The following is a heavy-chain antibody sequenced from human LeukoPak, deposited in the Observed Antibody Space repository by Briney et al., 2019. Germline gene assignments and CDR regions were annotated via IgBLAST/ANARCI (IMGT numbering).Heavy chain of an antibody. CDR2: VFYSGTT. Sequence: SETLSLTCTVSGGSISSGSYYWGWIRQPPGKGLEWLGTVFYSGTTYYNPSLKSRVTISVDTSKNQFSLGLSSVTAADTAVYYCPRLDSGDYFFDYWGQGTLVTVSS. CDR3: PRLDSGDYFFDY. CDR1: GGSISSGSYY. J-gene: IGHJ4*02. D-gene: IGHD4-17*01. V-gene: IGHV4-39*01.